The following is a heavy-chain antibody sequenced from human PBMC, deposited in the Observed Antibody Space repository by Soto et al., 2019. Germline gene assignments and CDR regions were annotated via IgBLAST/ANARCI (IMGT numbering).Heavy chain of an antibody. CDR1: GFTFSSYA. D-gene: IGHD2-2*01. V-gene: IGHV3-30*04. CDR3: VRYCSTTLCNGVATRTFDY. CDR2: ITSDGSNE. J-gene: IGHJ4*02. Sequence: GGSRRLSCAASGFTFSSYAMHWVRQAPGKGLEWVSVITSDGSNEYYADSVKGRFTISRDNTRNSLYLQMNSLRDEDTALYYCVRYCSTTLCNGVATRTFDYWGQGTLVTVSS.